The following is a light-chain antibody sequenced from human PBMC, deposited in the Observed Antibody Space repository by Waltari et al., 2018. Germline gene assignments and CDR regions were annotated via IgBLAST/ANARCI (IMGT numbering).Light chain of an antibody. Sequence: QSALTQPASVSGSPGQSITISCTGTISDVGNYNLFSWYQQYPGKAPKVMIYDDNRRPSGVSDRFSGSKSGNTASLTISGVQAEDEADYYCCSYAGSYTWVFGGGTKLTVL. J-gene: IGLJ3*02. CDR3: CSYAGSYTWV. CDR1: ISDVGNYNL. CDR2: DDN. V-gene: IGLV2-23*01.